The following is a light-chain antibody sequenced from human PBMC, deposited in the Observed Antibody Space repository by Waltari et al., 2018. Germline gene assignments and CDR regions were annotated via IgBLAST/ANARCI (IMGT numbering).Light chain of an antibody. CDR2: WGS. CDR3: QQYYSSPHT. V-gene: IGKV4-1*01. Sequence: DIVMTQSPDSLAVSLGERATIHCKSSPSVLHSSNNKNYLAWYRQKPGQPPKLLIYWGSTRESGVPDRISGSGSGTDFTLTISSLQAEDVAVYYCQQYYSSPHTFGLGTRLEIK. CDR1: PSVLHSSNNKNY. J-gene: IGKJ5*01.